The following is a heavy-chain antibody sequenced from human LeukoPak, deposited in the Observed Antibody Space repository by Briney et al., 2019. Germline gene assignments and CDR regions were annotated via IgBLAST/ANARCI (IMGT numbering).Heavy chain of an antibody. CDR2: IYYSGST. CDR1: GGSISSSSYY. Sequence: PSETLSLTCTVSGGSISSSSYYWGWIRQPPGKGLEWIGSIYYSGSTYYNPSLKSRVTISVDTSKNQFSLKLSSETAADTAVYYCARGLLFGSGWPHPPYYFDYWGQGTLVTVSS. V-gene: IGHV4-39*07. CDR3: ARGLLFGSGWPHPPYYFDY. J-gene: IGHJ4*02. D-gene: IGHD6-19*01.